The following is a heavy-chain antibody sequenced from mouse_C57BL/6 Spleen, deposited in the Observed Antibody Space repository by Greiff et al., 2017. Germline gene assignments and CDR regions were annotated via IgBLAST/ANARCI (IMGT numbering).Heavy chain of an antibody. J-gene: IGHJ2*01. CDR2: IDPGDGET. V-gene: IGHV14-2*01. Sequence: EVKLMESGAELVKPGASVKLSCTASGFNIKDSYMHWVKQRTEQGLEWIGRIDPGDGETKYAPKFQGKATLTADTSSNTAYLQLSSLTSEDTAVYYCARWGSTMVTTPPFDYRGQGTTLTVSS. D-gene: IGHD2-2*01. CDR1: GFNIKDSY. CDR3: ARWGSTMVTTPPFDY.